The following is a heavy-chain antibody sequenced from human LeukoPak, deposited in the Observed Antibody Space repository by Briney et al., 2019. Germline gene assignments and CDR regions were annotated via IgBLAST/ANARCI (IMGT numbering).Heavy chain of an antibody. J-gene: IGHJ4*02. Sequence: GSVKVSCKASGYTFTGYDMHGWRQSPGQGRDGMGWINSNSVVTDYAHKFQGRVTITMDTSISTAYRDASMRRPDDTAVYYLSRGKIYLGDDYFDYWGQGTLVPVSS. CDR2: INSNSVVT. V-gene: IGHV1-2*07. CDR3: SRGKIYLGDDYFDY. D-gene: IGHD3-3*01. CDR1: GYTFTGYD.